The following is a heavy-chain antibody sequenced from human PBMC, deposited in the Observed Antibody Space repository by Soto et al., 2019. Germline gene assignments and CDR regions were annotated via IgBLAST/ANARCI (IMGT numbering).Heavy chain of an antibody. D-gene: IGHD3-9*01. CDR1: GYTFTSYG. J-gene: IGHJ6*02. CDR3: ARVGRYNNILTGYYAMDV. CDR2: ISAYNGNT. Sequence: ASVKVSCKASGYTFTSYGISWVRQAPGQGLEWMGWISAYNGNTNYAQKLQGRVTMTTDTSTSTAYMELRGLRSDDTAVYYCARVGRYNNILTGYYAMDVWGQGTTVTVSS. V-gene: IGHV1-18*01.